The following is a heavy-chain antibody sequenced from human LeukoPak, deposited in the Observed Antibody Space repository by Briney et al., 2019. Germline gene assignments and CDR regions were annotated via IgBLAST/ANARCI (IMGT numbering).Heavy chain of an antibody. CDR3: ARAWYYYDSSGYYQIDY. CDR1: GYTFTSYY. CDR2: INPSGGST. D-gene: IGHD3-22*01. Sequence: GASVKVSCKASGYTFTSYYMHWVRQAPGQGLEWMGIINPSGGSTSYAQKFQGRVTMTRDTSTSTVYMELSSLRSEDTAVYYCARAWYYYDSSGYYQIDYWGQGTLVTVSS. V-gene: IGHV1-46*01. J-gene: IGHJ4*02.